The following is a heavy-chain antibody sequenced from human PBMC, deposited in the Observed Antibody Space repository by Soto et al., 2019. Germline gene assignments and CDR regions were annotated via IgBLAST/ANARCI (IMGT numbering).Heavy chain of an antibody. Sequence: QVQLVESGGGVVQPGRSLRLSCAASGFTFNIYGIHWVRQAPGKGLEWVAVISYDGSNKYYADSVKGRFTISRDNSKNTVYLQMNSLRAEDTAVYYCTRDPNWNYCCPWFDPWGQGTLVTVSS. CDR3: TRDPNWNYCCPWFDP. J-gene: IGHJ5*02. D-gene: IGHD1-7*01. CDR2: ISYDGSNK. V-gene: IGHV3-30*03. CDR1: GFTFNIYG.